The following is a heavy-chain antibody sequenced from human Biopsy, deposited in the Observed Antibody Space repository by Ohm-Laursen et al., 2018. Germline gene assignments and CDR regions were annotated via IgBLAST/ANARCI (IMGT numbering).Heavy chain of an antibody. CDR3: ARDTRWSPYSMDV. J-gene: IGHJ6*02. CDR2: ISGGGTI. CDR1: GFSFSDYH. V-gene: IGHV3-11*01. Sequence: SLRLSCTASGFSFSDYHMSRIRQAPGRGLEWVSYISGGGTIYYGDSMKGRVTISRDNAKNSLYLQMHSLRAEDTAVYYCARDTRWSPYSMDVWGQGTTVTVSS. D-gene: IGHD4-23*01.